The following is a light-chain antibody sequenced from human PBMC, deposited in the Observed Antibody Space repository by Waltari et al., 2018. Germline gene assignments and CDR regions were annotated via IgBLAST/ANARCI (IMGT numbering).Light chain of an antibody. V-gene: IGKV3-11*01. CDR2: DAS. Sequence: EIVLTQSPATLSLSPGARATLSCRASQSVSSYLAWYQQKPGQAPRLLIYDASNRATGIPARFSGSGSGTDFTLTISSLEPEDFAVYYCQQRSFRSTFGGGTKVEIK. J-gene: IGKJ4*01. CDR3: QQRSFRST. CDR1: QSVSSY.